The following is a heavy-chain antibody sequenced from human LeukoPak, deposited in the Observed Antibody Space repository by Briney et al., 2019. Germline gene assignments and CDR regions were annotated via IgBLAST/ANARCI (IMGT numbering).Heavy chain of an antibody. V-gene: IGHV1-69*06. CDR3: ASATLRCSGGSCYEMDV. J-gene: IGHJ6*04. Sequence: SVKVSCKASGGTFSSYTISWVRQAPGQGLEWVGGIIPLFGTPDYAQNFQDRLTITAEKSTSTAYMELSSLRSEDTAVYYCASATLRCSGGSCYEMDVWGKGTTVTVSS. CDR2: IIPLFGTP. CDR1: GGTFSSYT. D-gene: IGHD2-15*01.